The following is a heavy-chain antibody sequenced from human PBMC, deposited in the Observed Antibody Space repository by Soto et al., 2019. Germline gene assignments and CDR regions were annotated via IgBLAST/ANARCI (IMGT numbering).Heavy chain of an antibody. V-gene: IGHV3-21*01. CDR2: ISTSSTYI. D-gene: IGHD4-17*01. CDR3: ARETPLDPDYGSNPFSDF. Sequence: EVQLVESGGGLVKPGGSLRLSCAASGFTLSAYSMNWVRQTPGKGLEWVSSISTSSTYIHYADSVKGRFTISRDNAKNSLFLQMNSLTAEDTAVYYCARETPLDPDYGSNPFSDFWGQGTLVTVSS. J-gene: IGHJ4*02. CDR1: GFTLSAYS.